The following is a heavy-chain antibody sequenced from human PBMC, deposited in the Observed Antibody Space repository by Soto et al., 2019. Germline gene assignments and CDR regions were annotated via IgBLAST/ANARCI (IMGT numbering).Heavy chain of an antibody. D-gene: IGHD3-22*01. CDR1: GYTFTSYG. J-gene: IGHJ4*02. CDR2: ISAYNGNT. V-gene: IGHV1-18*01. Sequence: ASVKVSCKASGYTFTSYGISWVRQAPGQGLEWMGWISAYNGNTNYAQKLQGRVTMTTDTSTSTAYMELRSLRSDDTAVYYCASQEFSSGYKGYFDYWGQGTLVTVSS. CDR3: ASQEFSSGYKGYFDY.